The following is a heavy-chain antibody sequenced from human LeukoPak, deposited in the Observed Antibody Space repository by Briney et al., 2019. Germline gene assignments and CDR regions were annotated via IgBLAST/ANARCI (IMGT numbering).Heavy chain of an antibody. Sequence: ASVKVSCKASGYTFTGYYMHWVRQAPGQGLEWMGWINPNSGGTNYAQKFQGRVTMTRDTSIGTAYMELSRLRSDDTAVYYCARDLRPSDPYYDFWSGPDYWGQGTLVTVSS. CDR3: ARDLRPSDPYYDFWSGPDY. J-gene: IGHJ4*02. V-gene: IGHV1-2*02. CDR1: GYTFTGYY. D-gene: IGHD3-3*01. CDR2: INPNSGGT.